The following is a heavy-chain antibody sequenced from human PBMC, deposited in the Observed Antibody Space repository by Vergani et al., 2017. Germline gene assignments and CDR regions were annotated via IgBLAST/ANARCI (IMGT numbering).Heavy chain of an antibody. CDR2: INHSGST. CDR1: GGSFSGYY. Sequence: QVQLQQWGAGLLKPSETLSLTCAVYGGSFSGYYWSWIRQPPGKGLEWIGEINHSGSTYYNPSLKSRVTISVDTSKNQFSLKLSSVTAADTAVYYCARRRGAVDENIENWFDPWGQGTLVTVSS. J-gene: IGHJ5*02. V-gene: IGHV4-34*01. CDR3: ARRRGAVDENIENWFDP. D-gene: IGHD2/OR15-2a*01.